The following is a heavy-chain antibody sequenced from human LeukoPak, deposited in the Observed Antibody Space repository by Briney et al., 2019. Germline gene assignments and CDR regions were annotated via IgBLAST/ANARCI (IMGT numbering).Heavy chain of an antibody. J-gene: IGHJ4*02. CDR2: IYYSGST. V-gene: IGHV4-39*07. Sequence: SETLSLTCTVSGGSISSSSYYWGWIRQPPGKGLEWIGSIYYSGSTYYNPSLKSRVTISVDTSKNQFSLKLSSVTAADTAVYYCARDGGRIHWGQGTLVTVSS. CDR3: ARDGGRIH. CDR1: GGSISSSSYY. D-gene: IGHD3-16*01.